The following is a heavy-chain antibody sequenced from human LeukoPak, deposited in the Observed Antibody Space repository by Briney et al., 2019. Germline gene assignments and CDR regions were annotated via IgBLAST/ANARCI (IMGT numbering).Heavy chain of an antibody. CDR2: IYYHGNNK. J-gene: IGHJ4*02. CDR3: ARGNYYGSGCDF. CDR1: GFTFSNYG. D-gene: IGHD3-10*01. Sequence: GGSLRLSCAASGFTFSNYGMHWVRQAPGKGLEWVAFIYYHGNNKNYADFVKGRFTISRDNSKNTLILQMNSLRAEDTAVYYCARGNYYGSGCDFWGQGSLVTVSS. V-gene: IGHV3-30*02.